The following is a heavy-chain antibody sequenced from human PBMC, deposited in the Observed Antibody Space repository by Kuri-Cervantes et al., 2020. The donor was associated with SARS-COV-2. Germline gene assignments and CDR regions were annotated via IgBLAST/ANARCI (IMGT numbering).Heavy chain of an antibody. CDR3: ARGPGAGLFDY. CDR1: GFTFSKYA. Sequence: GGSLRLSCAASGFTFSKYAMAWVRQAPGKGLEWVSVIYSGGSTYYADSVKGRFTISRDNSKNTLYLQMNSLRAEDTAVYYCARGPGAGLFDYWGQGTLVTVSS. D-gene: IGHD3/OR15-3a*01. J-gene: IGHJ4*02. V-gene: IGHV3-53*01. CDR2: IYSGGST.